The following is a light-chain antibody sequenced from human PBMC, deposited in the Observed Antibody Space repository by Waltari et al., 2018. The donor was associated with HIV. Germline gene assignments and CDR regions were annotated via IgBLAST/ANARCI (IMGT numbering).Light chain of an antibody. J-gene: IGLJ3*02. CDR2: ESY. CDR3: QSYDTNKNWV. V-gene: IGLV6-57*01. CDR1: SGSIAGNY. Sequence: FMLTQPHSVSESPGKTVTISCTRSSGSIAGNYVQWFPRRPGRSPTTVIYESYFRTSGVPARFSGSIDRSSNSASLTISGLKTEDEADYYCQSYDTNKNWVFGGGTKLTVL.